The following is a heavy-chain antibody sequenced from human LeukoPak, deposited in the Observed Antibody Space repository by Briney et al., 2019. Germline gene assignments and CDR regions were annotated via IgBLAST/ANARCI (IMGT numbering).Heavy chain of an antibody. CDR1: GFTFSSYA. CDR2: ITASGDST. J-gene: IGHJ4*02. Sequence: PGGSVRLSCAASGFTFSSYAMSWVRQAPGKGLEWVSAITASGDSTYYADSVKGRFTISRDNSKNTLYLQMNSPRADDTAVYYCAKSDHGFWTGYKKWGQGTLVTVSS. CDR3: AKSDHGFWTGYKK. V-gene: IGHV3-23*01. D-gene: IGHD3/OR15-3a*01.